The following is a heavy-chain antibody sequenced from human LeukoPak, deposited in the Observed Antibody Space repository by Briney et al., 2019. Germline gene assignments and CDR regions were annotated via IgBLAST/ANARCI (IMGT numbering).Heavy chain of an antibody. J-gene: IGHJ4*02. V-gene: IGHV5-51*01. D-gene: IGHD6-13*01. CDR1: GYSFSNYW. CDR3: ARQGYNSTWDRYLAY. CDR2: IEPVASDV. Sequence: NHGESLKISCKGSGYSFSNYWIGWVRQLPGKGLEWMGMIEPVASDVRYSPSFQGQVTMSADKSISTAYLQWSSLQASDTAMYYCARQGYNSTWDRYLAYWGQGTQVTVSS.